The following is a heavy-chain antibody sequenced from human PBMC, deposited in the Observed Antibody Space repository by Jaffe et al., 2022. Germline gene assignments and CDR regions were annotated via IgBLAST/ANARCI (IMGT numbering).Heavy chain of an antibody. D-gene: IGHD4-17*01. CDR2: INWNGGST. Sequence: EVQLVESGGGVVRPGGSLRLSCAASGFTFDDYGMSWVRQAPGKGLEWVSGINWNGGSTGYADSVKGRFTISRDNAKNSLYLQMNSLRAEDTALYHCARVKDGDQGEYWYFDLWGRGTLVTVSS. V-gene: IGHV3-20*01. CDR1: GFTFDDYG. CDR3: ARVKDGDQGEYWYFDL. J-gene: IGHJ2*01.